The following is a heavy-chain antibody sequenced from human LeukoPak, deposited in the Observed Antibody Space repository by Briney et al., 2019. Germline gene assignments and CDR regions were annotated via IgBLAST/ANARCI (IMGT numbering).Heavy chain of an antibody. CDR2: ISSSSSTI. CDR3: VKDLRSDFMGVLSRYLSY. D-gene: IGHD2/OR15-2a*01. CDR1: GFTFSSYS. V-gene: IGHV3-48*01. Sequence: PGGSLRLSRAASGFTFSSYSMNWVRQAPGRGLEWVSYISSSSSTIYYADSVKGRFTISRDNSKNTLYLQMSSLRAEDTAVYLCVKDLRSDFMGVLSRYLSYWGQGTLVTVSS. J-gene: IGHJ4*02.